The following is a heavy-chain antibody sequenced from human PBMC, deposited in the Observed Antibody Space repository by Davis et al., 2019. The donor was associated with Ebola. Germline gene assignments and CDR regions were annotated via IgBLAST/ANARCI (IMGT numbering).Heavy chain of an antibody. Sequence: ASVKVSCKASGYTFTGYYMHWVRQAPGQGLEWMGWINPNSGGTNYAQKFQGRVTITRNTSISTAYMELSSLRSEDTAVYYCARGRGRYYYYMDVWGKGTTVTVSS. CDR1: GYTFTGYY. D-gene: IGHD3-10*01. CDR2: INPNSGGT. V-gene: IGHV1-2*02. CDR3: ARGRGRYYYYMDV. J-gene: IGHJ6*03.